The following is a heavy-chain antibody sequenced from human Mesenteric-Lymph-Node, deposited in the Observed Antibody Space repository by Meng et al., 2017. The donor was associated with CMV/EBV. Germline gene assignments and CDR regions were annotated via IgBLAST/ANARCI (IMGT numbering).Heavy chain of an antibody. D-gene: IGHD3-16*01. CDR2: INPNSGGT. CDR1: AYTFTGYY. J-gene: IGHJ1*01. Sequence: SAYTFTGYYMHLVRQAPGQGLEWMGRINPNSGGTNYAQKFQGRVTMTRDTSISTAYMELSRLRSDDTAVYYCARGVVVGLRAEYFQHWGQGTLVTVSS. V-gene: IGHV1-2*06. CDR3: ARGVVVGLRAEYFQH.